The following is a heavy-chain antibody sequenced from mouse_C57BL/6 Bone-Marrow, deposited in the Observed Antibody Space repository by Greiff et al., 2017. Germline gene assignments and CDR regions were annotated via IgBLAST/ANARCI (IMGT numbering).Heavy chain of an antibody. D-gene: IGHD2-4*01. CDR2: IWTGGGT. CDR3: ARNDYDGDWYFDV. Sequence: QVQLKESGPGLVAPSQSLSIACTVSGFSLTSYAISWVRQPPGKGLEWLGVIWTGGGTNYNSALKSRLSISQDKSKSQGFLKMNSLQTDDTARYYWARNDYDGDWYFDVWGTGTTVTVSS. CDR1: GFSLTSYA. J-gene: IGHJ1*03. V-gene: IGHV2-9-1*01.